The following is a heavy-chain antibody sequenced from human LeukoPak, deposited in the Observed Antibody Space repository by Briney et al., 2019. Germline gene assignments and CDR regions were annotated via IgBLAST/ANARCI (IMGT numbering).Heavy chain of an antibody. J-gene: IGHJ4*02. CDR2: IYYSGST. D-gene: IGHD2-2*01. CDR3: ARDVAHYCSSTSCPGYYFDY. Sequence: SQTLSLTCTVSGGSISSGDYYWSWIRQHPGKGLEWIGYIYYSGSTYNNPSLKSRVTISVDRSKNQFSLKLSSVTAADTAVYYCARDVAHYCSSTSCPGYYFDYWGQGTLVTVSS. CDR1: GGSISSGDYY. V-gene: IGHV4-31*03.